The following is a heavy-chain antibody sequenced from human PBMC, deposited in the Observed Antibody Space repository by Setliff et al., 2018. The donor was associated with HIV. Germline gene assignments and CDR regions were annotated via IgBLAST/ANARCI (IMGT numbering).Heavy chain of an antibody. CDR3: ARDGYSYGFFDY. D-gene: IGHD5-18*01. V-gene: IGHV3-23*01. J-gene: IGHJ4*02. CDR1: GFTFNNHA. CDR2: ISGSGVST. Sequence: PGGSLRLSCAASGFTFNNHAVTWFRQAPGKGLEWVSGISGSGVSTYYADSVKGRFTISRDNAKNSLYLQMNSLRAEDTAVYYCARDGYSYGFFDYWGQGTLVTVSS.